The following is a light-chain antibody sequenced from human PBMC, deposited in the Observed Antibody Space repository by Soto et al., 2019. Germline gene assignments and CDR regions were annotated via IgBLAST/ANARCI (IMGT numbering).Light chain of an antibody. CDR2: DAS. CDR1: QSINSC. V-gene: IGKV3-15*01. J-gene: IGKJ5*01. Sequence: EIEMTQSPASLSGSIIDIASLSFMASQSINSCLAWYQQKPGQAPKLLIYDASTLATGVPARFGGSGSGTEFTLTINGLQSEHFAAYYCQQCYSSPPITFGQGTRLEIK. CDR3: QQCYSSPPIT.